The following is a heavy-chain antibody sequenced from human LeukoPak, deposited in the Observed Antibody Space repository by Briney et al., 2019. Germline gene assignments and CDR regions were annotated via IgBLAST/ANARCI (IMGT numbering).Heavy chain of an antibody. CDR3: ARDYGSGYLRFDY. CDR1: GYTFTNYG. D-gene: IGHD3-22*01. Sequence: ASVKLSCKASGYTFTNYGISWVRKPPGQGLELMGWISAYNGNTNYPQKFQGRVTMTTDTSTTTAYMELRSLRPDDTAVYYCARDYGSGYLRFDYWGQGTLVTVSS. J-gene: IGHJ4*02. V-gene: IGHV1-18*01. CDR2: ISAYNGNT.